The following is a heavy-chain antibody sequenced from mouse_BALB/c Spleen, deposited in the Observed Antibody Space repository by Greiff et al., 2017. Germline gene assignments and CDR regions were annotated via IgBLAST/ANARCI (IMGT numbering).Heavy chain of an antibody. J-gene: IGHJ1*01. CDR3: ARRDANPYWYFDV. D-gene: IGHD3-3*01. CDR1: GDSITSGY. V-gene: IGHV3-8*02. Sequence: EVKLQQSGPSLVKPSQTLSLTCSVTGDSITSGYWNWIRKFPGNKLEYMGYISYSGSTYYNPSLKSRISITRDTSKNQYYLQLNSVTTEDTATYYCARRDANPYWYFDVWGAGTTVTVSS. CDR2: ISYSGST.